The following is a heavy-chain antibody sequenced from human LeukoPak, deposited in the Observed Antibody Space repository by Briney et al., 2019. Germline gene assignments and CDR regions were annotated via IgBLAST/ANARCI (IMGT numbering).Heavy chain of an antibody. D-gene: IGHD1-26*01. V-gene: IGHV4-59*08. J-gene: IGHJ4*02. Sequence: PSETLSLTCTVSGVSISSYYWSWIRQPPGKGLEWIGYIYYSGSTKYNPSLKSRVTISVDTSKNQFSLKLSSVTAADTAVYYCARHLLKWGWDYWGQGTLVTVSS. CDR1: GVSISSYY. CDR2: IYYSGST. CDR3: ARHLLKWGWDY.